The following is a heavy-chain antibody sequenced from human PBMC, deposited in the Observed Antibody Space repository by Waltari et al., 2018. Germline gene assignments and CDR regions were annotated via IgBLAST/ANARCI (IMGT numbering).Heavy chain of an antibody. Sequence: VQLMESGGGLVQPGGSLRLSCAASGFSFSAYWMTWVRQAPGKGLEWVANIKYDGSATYHVDSVNGRFTISRDNAKNSLYLQMNDVSAEDTAIYYCARGSTGYVRVWDCWGQGTVVTVSS. D-gene: IGHD2-2*01. V-gene: IGHV3-7*03. J-gene: IGHJ4*02. CDR2: IKYDGSAT. CDR3: ARGSTGYVRVWDC. CDR1: GFSFSAYW.